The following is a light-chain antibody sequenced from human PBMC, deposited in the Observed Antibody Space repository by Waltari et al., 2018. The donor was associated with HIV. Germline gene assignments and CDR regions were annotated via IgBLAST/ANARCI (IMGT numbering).Light chain of an antibody. J-gene: IGKJ4*01. CDR2: GAS. CDR1: RGISTW. V-gene: IGKV1-12*01. CDR3: QQTNGLPLT. Sequence: DIQMTQSPGYMSAFVGDRVTITCRARRGISTWLAWYQQKPGKVPQLLILGASSLHSGVPSRFNGSGSGTQFSLTISSLQSEDFATYDCQQTNGLPLTFGGGTTV.